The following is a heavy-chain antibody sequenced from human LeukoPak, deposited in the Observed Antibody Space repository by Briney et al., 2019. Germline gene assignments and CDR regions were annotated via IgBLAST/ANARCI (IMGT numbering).Heavy chain of an antibody. CDR2: IYHSGST. J-gene: IGHJ4*02. CDR1: GGSISSGGYS. CDR3: ARDQMVTAHFDY. D-gene: IGHD2-21*02. V-gene: IGHV4-30-2*01. Sequence: SQTLSLTCAVSGGSISSGGYSWSWIRQPPGKGLEWIGYIYHSGSTYYNPSLKSRVTISVDTSKNQFSLKLSSVTAADTAVYYCARDQMVTAHFDYWGQGTLVTVSS.